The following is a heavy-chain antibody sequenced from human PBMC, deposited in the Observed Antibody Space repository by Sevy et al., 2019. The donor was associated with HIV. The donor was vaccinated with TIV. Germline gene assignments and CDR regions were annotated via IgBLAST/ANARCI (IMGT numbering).Heavy chain of an antibody. CDR2: IIAVFGTT. V-gene: IGHV1-69*13. Sequence: ASVKVSCKASGGIFRSNAISRVRQAPGQGLEWMGGIIAVFGTTHYAQKFQGRVTITADESRSTAYMELSSLKSEDTAVYYCARDKNYYVSGSFDYWGQGSQVTVS. CDR1: GGIFRSNA. CDR3: ARDKNYYVSGSFDY. J-gene: IGHJ4*01. D-gene: IGHD3-10*01.